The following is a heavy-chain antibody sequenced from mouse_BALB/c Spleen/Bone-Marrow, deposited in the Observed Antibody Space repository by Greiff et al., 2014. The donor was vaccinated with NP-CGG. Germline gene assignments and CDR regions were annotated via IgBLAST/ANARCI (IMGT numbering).Heavy chain of an antibody. D-gene: IGHD2-4*01. V-gene: IGHV5-17*02. CDR1: GFTFSSFG. Sequence: EVKLEESGGGLVQPGGSGKLSCAASGFTFSSFGMHWVRQAPEKGLEWVAYISNGSSTIYYADTVKGRFTISRDNPKNTLFLQMTSLRSEDTAMYYCARKGAMITHYYAMDYWGQGTSVTVSS. CDR2: ISNGSSTI. CDR3: ARKGAMITHYYAMDY. J-gene: IGHJ4*01.